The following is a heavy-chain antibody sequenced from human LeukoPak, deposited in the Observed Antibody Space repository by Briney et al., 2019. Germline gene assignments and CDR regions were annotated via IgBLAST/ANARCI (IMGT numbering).Heavy chain of an antibody. Sequence: GGSLRLSCVASGFSSNNYAMFWVRQAPGKGLEWVSGISDNGDITYYADSVMGRFTVSRDKSKHTLYLELNSLRADDTAVYYCSQTGSFYFPFDYWGQGILVTVSS. CDR2: ISDNGDIT. V-gene: IGHV3-23*01. CDR1: GFSSNNYA. J-gene: IGHJ4*02. D-gene: IGHD2-15*01. CDR3: SQTGSFYFPFDY.